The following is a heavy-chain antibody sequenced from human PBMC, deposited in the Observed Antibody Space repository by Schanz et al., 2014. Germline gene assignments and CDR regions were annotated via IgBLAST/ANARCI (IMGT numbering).Heavy chain of an antibody. D-gene: IGHD3-10*01. CDR3: ERAAYYHFSGSYYGNFDS. Sequence: EVQLVESGGGVVHPGGSLRLSCAASGFTFSSYWMHWVRQAPGKGLEWVSRIQIDGNITTYADSVKGRFGISRDNAKNTLYLQMNSLGAEETAVYYCERAAYYHFSGSYYGNFDSWGQGTLVTVSS. CDR2: IQIDGNIT. J-gene: IGHJ4*02. CDR1: GFTFSSYW. V-gene: IGHV3-74*01.